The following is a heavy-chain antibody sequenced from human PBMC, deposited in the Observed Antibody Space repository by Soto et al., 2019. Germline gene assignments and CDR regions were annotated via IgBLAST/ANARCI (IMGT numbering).Heavy chain of an antibody. D-gene: IGHD6-19*01. J-gene: IGHJ5*02. V-gene: IGHV1-8*01. Sequence: QVQLVQSGAEVKKPGASVKVSCKASGYTFTSYDIIWVRQATGQGLEWMGWMNPSTGNTDSAEKFQGRLNMTRNTSISTVYMEMSSLSFEETAVYYCARGRIIVAGGFEHWGQGTLVTVSS. CDR2: MNPSTGNT. CDR3: ARGRIIVAGGFEH. CDR1: GYTFTSYD.